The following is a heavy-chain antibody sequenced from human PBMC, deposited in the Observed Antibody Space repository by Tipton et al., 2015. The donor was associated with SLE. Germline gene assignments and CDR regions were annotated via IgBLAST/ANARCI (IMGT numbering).Heavy chain of an antibody. CDR1: GGSFSGYY. J-gene: IGHJ4*02. V-gene: IGHV4-34*01. CDR2: INHSGST. D-gene: IGHD3-10*01. CDR3: ARGLGPLGN. Sequence: TLSLTCAVYGGSFSGYYWSWIRQPPGKGLEWIGEINHSGSTNYNPSLKSRVTISVDTSKNQFSLKLTSVTAADTAVYYCARGLGPLGNWGQGTLVTVSS.